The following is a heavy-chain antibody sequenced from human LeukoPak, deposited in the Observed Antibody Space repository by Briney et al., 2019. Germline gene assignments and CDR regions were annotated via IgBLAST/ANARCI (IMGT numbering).Heavy chain of an antibody. Sequence: GGSLRLSCVGSGFTFSSYWMTWVRQAPGKGLEGVANIKDDGSEKYSVDSVKGRFTISRDNAKNLLYLQMSILRAEDTAVYYCARARIDYWGQGTLVTVSS. CDR2: IKDDGSEK. V-gene: IGHV3-7*04. CDR1: GFTFSSYW. D-gene: IGHD1-14*01. CDR3: ARARIDY. J-gene: IGHJ4*02.